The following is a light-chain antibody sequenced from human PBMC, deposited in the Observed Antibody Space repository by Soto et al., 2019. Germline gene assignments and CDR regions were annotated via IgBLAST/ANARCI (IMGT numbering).Light chain of an antibody. Sequence: QSALTQPPSASGSPGKSVTISCTGASSDVGGYNFVSWYQHHPGKAPRLMIYDVTQRPSGVPDRFSGSKSGNTASLTVSGLQLDDEAYYYCSSYAGSSIPVAFGGGTKLTVL. V-gene: IGLV2-8*01. CDR1: SSDVGGYNF. CDR3: SSYAGSSIPVA. J-gene: IGLJ2*01. CDR2: DVT.